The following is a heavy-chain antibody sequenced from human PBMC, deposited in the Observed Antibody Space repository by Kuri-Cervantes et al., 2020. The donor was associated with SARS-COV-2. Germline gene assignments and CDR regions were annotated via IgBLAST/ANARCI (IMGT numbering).Heavy chain of an antibody. CDR2: INPNSGGT. V-gene: IGHV1-2*02. CDR3: ARGAVGATSLDAFDI. J-gene: IGHJ3*02. Sequence: ASVKVSCKASGYTFTGYYMHWVRQAPGQGLEWMGWINPNSGGTNYAQKFQGRVTMTRDTSISTAYMELSSLRSDDTAVYYCARGAVGATSLDAFDIWGQGTMVTVSS. CDR1: GYTFTGYY. D-gene: IGHD1-26*01.